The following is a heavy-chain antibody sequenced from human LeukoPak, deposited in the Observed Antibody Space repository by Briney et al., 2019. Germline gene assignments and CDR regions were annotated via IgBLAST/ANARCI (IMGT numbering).Heavy chain of an antibody. Sequence: GGSLRLSCAASGFTVSSNYMSWVRRAPGKGLEWVSVIYSGGSTYYADSVKGRFTISRDNSKNALYLQMNSLRAEDTAVYYCARVKGSGYYYGYWGQGPLLTVSS. CDR1: GFTVSSNY. J-gene: IGHJ4*02. CDR3: ARVKGSGYYYGY. CDR2: IYSGGST. D-gene: IGHD3-22*01. V-gene: IGHV3-53*01.